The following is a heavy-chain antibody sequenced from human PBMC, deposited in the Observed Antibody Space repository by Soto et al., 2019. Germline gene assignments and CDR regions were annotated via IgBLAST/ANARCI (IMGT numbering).Heavy chain of an antibody. J-gene: IGHJ4*02. Sequence: QLQLQESGPGLVKPSETLSLTCTVSGGSISSSSYYWGWIRQPPGKGLEWIGSIYYSGSTYYNPSHKTRITISVDTSKNQFSLTLSSETAADTAVDYCARHDWANPVDYWGQGTPVTVSP. CDR2: IYYSGST. D-gene: IGHD3-9*01. CDR1: GGSISSSSYY. CDR3: ARHDWANPVDY. V-gene: IGHV4-39*01.